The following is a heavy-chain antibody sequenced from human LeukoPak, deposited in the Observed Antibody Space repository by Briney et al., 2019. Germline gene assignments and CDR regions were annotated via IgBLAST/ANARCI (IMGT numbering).Heavy chain of an antibody. J-gene: IGHJ4*02. CDR3: VRDLDSVAFF. D-gene: IGHD1-1*01. V-gene: IGHV3-9*01. CDR2: ISWNSGSI. Sequence: SLRLSCAASGFTFDDYAMHWVRQAPGKGLEWVSGISWNSGSIGYADSVKGRFTISRDNAKNSLYLQMNSLRAEDTAVYYCVRDLDSVAFFWGQGTLVTVSS. CDR1: GFTFDDYA.